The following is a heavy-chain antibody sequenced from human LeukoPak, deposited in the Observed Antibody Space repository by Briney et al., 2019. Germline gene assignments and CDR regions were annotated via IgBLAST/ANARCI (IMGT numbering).Heavy chain of an antibody. D-gene: IGHD2-15*01. V-gene: IGHV1-69*13. Sequence: SVKVSCKASGCTFSSYAISWVRQAPGQGLEWMGGINPNSGTANYAQNSPGRVMITADESTSTAYMQLSSLRSEDTAVYYCAWGIVVVAQLGYYYYYTGVWGKGATVTISS. CDR3: AWGIVVVAQLGYYYYYTGV. CDR1: GCTFSSYA. J-gene: IGHJ6*03. CDR2: INPNSGTA.